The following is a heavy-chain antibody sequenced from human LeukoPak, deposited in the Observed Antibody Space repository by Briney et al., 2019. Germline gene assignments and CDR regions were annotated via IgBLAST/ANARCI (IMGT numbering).Heavy chain of an antibody. CDR2: IYHSGST. V-gene: IGHV4-38-2*02. Sequence: PSETLSLTCTVSGYSISSGYYRGWIRQPPGKGLEWIGSIYHSGSTYYNPSLKSRVTISVDTSKNQFSLKLSSVTAADTAVYYCARIVGATQGVDFWGQGTLVTVSS. CDR3: ARIVGATQGVDF. CDR1: GYSISSGYY. D-gene: IGHD1-26*01. J-gene: IGHJ4*02.